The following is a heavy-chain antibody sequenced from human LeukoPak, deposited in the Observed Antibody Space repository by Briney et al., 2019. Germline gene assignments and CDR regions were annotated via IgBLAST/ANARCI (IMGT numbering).Heavy chain of an antibody. Sequence: GASVKVSCKASGYTFTNYAMHWVRQAPGQRLEWMGWINAGNGNTKYSQEFQGRVTITRDTSASTAYMELSSLRSEDTAVYYCARRAGAYSHPYDYWGQGTLVTVSS. J-gene: IGHJ4*02. D-gene: IGHD4/OR15-4a*01. CDR3: ARRAGAYSHPYDY. V-gene: IGHV1-3*03. CDR2: INAGNGNT. CDR1: GYTFTNYA.